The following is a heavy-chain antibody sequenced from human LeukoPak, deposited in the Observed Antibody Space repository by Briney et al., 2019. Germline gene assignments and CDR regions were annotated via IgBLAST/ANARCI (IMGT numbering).Heavy chain of an antibody. D-gene: IGHD3-16*02. CDR3: ARDGPYDYVWGSYRYYYCGMDV. CDR2: ISSSGSTI. J-gene: IGHJ6*02. CDR1: GFTFSDYY. Sequence: GGSLRLSCAASGFTFSDYYMSWIRQAPGKGLEWVSYISSSGSTIYYADSVKGRFTISRDNAKNSLYLQMNSLRAEDTAVYYCARDGPYDYVWGSYRYYYCGMDVWGQGTTVTVSS. V-gene: IGHV3-11*01.